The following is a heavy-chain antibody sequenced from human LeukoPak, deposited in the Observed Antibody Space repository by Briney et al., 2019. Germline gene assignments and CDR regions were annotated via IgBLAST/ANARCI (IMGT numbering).Heavy chain of an antibody. J-gene: IGHJ5*02. CDR2: LYSGGDT. V-gene: IGHV3-53*01. CDR3: ARDLMGATARFDP. D-gene: IGHD1-26*01. Sequence: PGGSLRLSCAASGFTVSNNYMTWVRQAPGKGLEWVSVLYSGGDTYYADSVKGRFTISRDNSKNTLYLQLNTLRAEDTAVYYCARDLMGATARFDPWGQGALVTVSS. CDR1: GFTVSNNY.